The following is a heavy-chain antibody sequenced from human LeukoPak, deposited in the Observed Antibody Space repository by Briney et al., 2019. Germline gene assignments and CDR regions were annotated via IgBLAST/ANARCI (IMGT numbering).Heavy chain of an antibody. J-gene: IGHJ1*01. D-gene: IGHD2-15*01. CDR2: IWYDGSKE. V-gene: IGHV3-33*01. Sequence: GGSLRVSCAVSGYTFSSYGMHWVRQVPGKGLEWVAVIWYDGSKEYYADSVKGRFTISRDNSKNTLYLQMNSLRAEDTAVYYCARDRCSGGSCDSGAEYFQHWGQGTLVTVSS. CDR1: GYTFSSYG. CDR3: ARDRCSGGSCDSGAEYFQH.